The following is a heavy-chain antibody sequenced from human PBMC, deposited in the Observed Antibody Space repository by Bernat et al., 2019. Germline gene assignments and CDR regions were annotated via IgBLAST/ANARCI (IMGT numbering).Heavy chain of an antibody. CDR1: GGTFSSYT. V-gene: IGHV1-69*02. J-gene: IGHJ5*02. Sequence: QVQLVQSGAEVKKPGSSVKVSCKASGGTFSSYTISWVRQAPGQGLEWMGRIMPILGIANYAQKFQGRVTITADKSTSTAYIELSSLRSADTAVYYCALSSSLPGFDPWGQGTLVTVSS. D-gene: IGHD6-13*01. CDR3: ALSSSLPGFDP. CDR2: IMPILGIA.